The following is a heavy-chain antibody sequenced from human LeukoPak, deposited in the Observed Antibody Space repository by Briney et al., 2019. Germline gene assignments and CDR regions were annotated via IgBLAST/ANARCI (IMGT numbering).Heavy chain of an antibody. CDR2: IWYDGSSK. CDR3: AKEKASGVVGY. V-gene: IGHV3-30*02. CDR1: GFTFSSYG. Sequence: GGSLRLSCAASGFTFSSYGMHWVRQAPGKGLEWVAVIWYDGSSKHYADSVKGRFTISRDDSENTLYLQMNSLRAEDTAVYYCAKEKASGVVGYWGQGTLVTVSS. J-gene: IGHJ4*02. D-gene: IGHD3-10*01.